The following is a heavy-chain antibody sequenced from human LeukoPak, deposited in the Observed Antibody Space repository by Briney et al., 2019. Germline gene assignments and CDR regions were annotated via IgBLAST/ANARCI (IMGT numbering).Heavy chain of an antibody. V-gene: IGHV3-53*01. CDR3: ARRDRNKGVDY. CDR2: IYSGGTT. D-gene: IGHD2-8*01. CDR1: GFTVSNNY. Sequence: GGSLRLSCAVSGFTVSNNYMSWVRPAPGKGLEWVSIIYSGGTTYYADSVKGRFTISRDNSKNTLYLQMNSLRAEDTAVYYCARRDRNKGVDYWGQGTLVTVSS. J-gene: IGHJ4*02.